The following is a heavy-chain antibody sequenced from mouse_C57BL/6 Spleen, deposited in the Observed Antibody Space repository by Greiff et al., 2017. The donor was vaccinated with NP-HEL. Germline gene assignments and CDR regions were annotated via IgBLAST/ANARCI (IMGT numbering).Heavy chain of an antibody. J-gene: IGHJ1*03. V-gene: IGHV3-1*01. CDR1: GYSITSGYD. CDR3: ARERSNYWYFDV. Sequence: EVQLQESGPGMVKPSQSLSLTCTVTGYSITSGYDWHWIRHFPGNKLEWMGYISYSGSTNYNPSLKSRISITHDTSKNHFFLKLNSVTTEDTATYYCARERSNYWYFDVWGTGTTVTVSS. CDR2: ISYSGST. D-gene: IGHD2-5*01.